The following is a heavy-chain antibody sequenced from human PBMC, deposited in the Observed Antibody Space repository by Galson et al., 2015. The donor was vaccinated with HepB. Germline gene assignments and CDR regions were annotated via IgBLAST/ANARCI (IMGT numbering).Heavy chain of an antibody. CDR3: AREGLVVPAAIGYYYYGMDV. CDR1: GFTFSSYW. V-gene: IGHV3-7*03. Sequence: SLRLSCAASGFTFSSYWMSWVRQAPGKGLEWVANIKLDGSEKYYVDSVKGRFTISRDNAKNSLYLQMNSLRAEDTAVYYCAREGLVVPAAIGYYYYGMDVWGQGTTVTVSS. J-gene: IGHJ6*02. CDR2: IKLDGSEK. D-gene: IGHD2-2*02.